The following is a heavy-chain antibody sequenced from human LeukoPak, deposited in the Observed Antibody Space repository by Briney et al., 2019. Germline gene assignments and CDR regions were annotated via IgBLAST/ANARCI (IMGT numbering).Heavy chain of an antibody. CDR3: AREKPFYDSSGYYYPIAFDY. CDR1: GFTFSNYD. CDR2: IGTAGDI. Sequence: GGSLRLSCAASGFTFSNYDMHWVRQATGKGLEWVSGIGTAGDIYYPGSVKGRFTISRENAKNSLYLQMNSLRAEDTALYYCAREKPFYDSSGYYYPIAFDYWGQGTLVTVSS. D-gene: IGHD3-22*01. V-gene: IGHV3-13*01. J-gene: IGHJ4*02.